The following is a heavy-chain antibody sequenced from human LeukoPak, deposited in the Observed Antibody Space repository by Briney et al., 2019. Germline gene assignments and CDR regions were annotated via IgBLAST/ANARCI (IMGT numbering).Heavy chain of an antibody. V-gene: IGHV3-7*01. CDR1: GFTFSSYR. J-gene: IGHJ3*02. CDR2: IKEDGSKT. Sequence: GGSLRLSCAASGFTFSSYRMNWVRQAPGKGLEWVANIKEDGSKTFYVDSVKGRFTISRDNAKNSLYLQMNSLRAEDTAVYYCARDPYYYDSGSFAAFDIWGQGTMVTVSS. CDR3: ARDPYYYDSGSFAAFDI. D-gene: IGHD3-10*01.